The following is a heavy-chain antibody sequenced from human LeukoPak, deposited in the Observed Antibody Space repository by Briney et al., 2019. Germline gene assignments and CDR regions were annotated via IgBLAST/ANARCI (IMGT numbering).Heavy chain of an antibody. CDR3: ARDRYCVSTNCPYDC. D-gene: IGHD2-2*01. V-gene: IGHV3-74*01. Sequence: PGGSLRLSCTASGFTFTSHWMHWVRQVPGKGLVWVSRINGDGSGTNHADSVKGRFTISRDKSNNMLHLQMNSLRAEDTAVYYCARDRYCVSTNCPYDCWGQGTPVTVSS. J-gene: IGHJ4*02. CDR1: GFTFTSHW. CDR2: INGDGSGT.